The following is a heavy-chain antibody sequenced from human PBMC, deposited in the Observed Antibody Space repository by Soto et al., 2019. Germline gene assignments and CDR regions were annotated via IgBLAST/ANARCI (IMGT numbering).Heavy chain of an antibody. Sequence: GGSLRLSCVVPGPIFNGYGMHWVRQAPGKGLEWVAVIWHDGSEIYYADSVKGRFTISRDNSKNTLYLQMNSLRVEDTAVYYCARDGIGGTDFRGFLDYGGQGTLVTVS. CDR1: GPIFNGYG. CDR2: IWHDGSEI. D-gene: IGHD1-7*01. J-gene: IGHJ4*02. V-gene: IGHV3-33*01. CDR3: ARDGIGGTDFRGFLDY.